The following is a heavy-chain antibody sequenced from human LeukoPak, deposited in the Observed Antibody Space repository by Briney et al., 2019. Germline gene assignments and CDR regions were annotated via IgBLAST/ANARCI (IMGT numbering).Heavy chain of an antibody. CDR2: ISGSGGST. V-gene: IGHV3-23*01. Sequence: GGSLRLSCAASGFTFSSYAMSWVRQAPGKGLEWVSAISGSGGSTYYADSVKGRFTISRDNSKNTLYLQMNSLRDEDTAVYYCARVGRSSGSYGAFDIWGQGTMVTVSS. CDR3: ARVGRSSGSYGAFDI. D-gene: IGHD3-10*01. CDR1: GFTFSSYA. J-gene: IGHJ3*02.